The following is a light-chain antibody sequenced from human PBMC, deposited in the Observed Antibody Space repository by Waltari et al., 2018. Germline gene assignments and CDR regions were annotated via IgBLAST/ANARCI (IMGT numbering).Light chain of an antibody. Sequence: QSALTQPASVSGSPGQSITISCTGTRGDVGAYNFVSWYQQHAGKVPKLMIYDVIKRPSGVSNRFSGSKSGNTASLTISGLQAEDEADYYCLSYTSNTASTWVFGGGTKLTVL. CDR3: LSYTSNTASTWV. V-gene: IGLV2-14*03. CDR2: DVI. CDR1: RGDVGAYNF. J-gene: IGLJ3*02.